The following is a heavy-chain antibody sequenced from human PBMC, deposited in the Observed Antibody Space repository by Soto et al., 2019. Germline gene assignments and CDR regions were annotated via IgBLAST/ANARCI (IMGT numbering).Heavy chain of an antibody. CDR1: VYKFINHY. Sequence: ASVKVSCKASVYKFINHYIHCVRQAPGVGLEWMGIINPNGGGTDYAQKFQGRVTMTTDTYASTVHMELSSLRSEDTAVYSCARDSSASATSYSFDYWGQGTLVTVSS. D-gene: IGHD3-10*01. V-gene: IGHV1-46*01. J-gene: IGHJ4*02. CDR2: INPNGGGT. CDR3: ARDSSASATSYSFDY.